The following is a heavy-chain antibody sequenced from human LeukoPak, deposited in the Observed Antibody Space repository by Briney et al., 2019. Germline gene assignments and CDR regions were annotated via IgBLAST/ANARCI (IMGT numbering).Heavy chain of an antibody. D-gene: IGHD3-3*01. CDR1: GFTFSSYG. CDR3: AKDLSFGVVSGDY. CDR2: IRYDGSSK. Sequence: GGSLRLSCAASGFTFSSYGMHWVRQAPGKGLEWVAFIRYDGSSKYYADSVKGRFTISRDNSKNTLYLQMNSLRAEDTAVYYCAKDLSFGVVSGDYWGQGTLVTVSS. V-gene: IGHV3-30*02. J-gene: IGHJ4*02.